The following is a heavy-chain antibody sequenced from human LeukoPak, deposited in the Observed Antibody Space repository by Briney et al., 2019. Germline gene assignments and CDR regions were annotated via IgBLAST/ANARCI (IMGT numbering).Heavy chain of an antibody. V-gene: IGHV3-48*01. D-gene: IGHD6-13*01. Sequence: GGSLRLSCAASGFTFSSHAMSWVRQAPGKGLEWVSYISSSSSTIYYADSVKGRFTISRDNAKNSLYLQMNSLRAEDTAVYYCARVYSSSPSWGDYWGQGTLVTVSS. J-gene: IGHJ4*02. CDR1: GFTFSSHA. CDR3: ARVYSSSPSWGDY. CDR2: ISSSSSTI.